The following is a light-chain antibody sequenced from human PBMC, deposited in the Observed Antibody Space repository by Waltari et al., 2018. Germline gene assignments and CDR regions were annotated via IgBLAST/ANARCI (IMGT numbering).Light chain of an antibody. CDR2: KDN. J-gene: IGLJ2*01. CDR1: VLGKYN. CDR3: YSATDNNLV. Sequence: SYDLTQPSSVSVSPGQTARITCPGDVLGKYNGRWFQKKPGRAPVVVIYKDNKRPSGIPERLSGSSSGTTITLNISGGQVEDEADYYCYSATDNNLVFGGGSRLTVL. V-gene: IGLV3-27*01.